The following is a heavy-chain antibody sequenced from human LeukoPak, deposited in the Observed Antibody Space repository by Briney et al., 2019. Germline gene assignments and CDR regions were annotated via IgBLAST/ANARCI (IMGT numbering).Heavy chain of an antibody. CDR3: ARDLMAAARGYDAFDI. D-gene: IGHD6-13*01. V-gene: IGHV1-69*05. CDR1: GGTFSSYA. J-gene: IGHJ3*02. CDR2: IIPIFGTA. Sequence: SVKVSCKASGGTFSSYAISWVRQAPGQGLEWMGRIIPIFGTANYAQKFQGRVTITTDESTSTAYMELSSLRSEDTAVYYCARDLMAAARGYDAFDIWGQGTMVTVSS.